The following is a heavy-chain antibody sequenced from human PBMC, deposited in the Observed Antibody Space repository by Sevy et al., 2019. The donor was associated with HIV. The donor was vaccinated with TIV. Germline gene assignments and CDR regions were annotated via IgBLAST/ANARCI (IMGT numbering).Heavy chain of an antibody. D-gene: IGHD5-18*01. CDR2: ISWNSGSI. Sequence: GGSLRLSCAASVFTFDDYAMHWVRQAPGKGLEWVSGISWNSGSIGYADSVKGRFTISRDNAKNSLYLQMNSLRAEDTALYYCAKSGQLWKWGSASYYFDYWGQGTLVTVSS. J-gene: IGHJ4*02. CDR3: AKSGQLWKWGSASYYFDY. V-gene: IGHV3-9*01. CDR1: VFTFDDYA.